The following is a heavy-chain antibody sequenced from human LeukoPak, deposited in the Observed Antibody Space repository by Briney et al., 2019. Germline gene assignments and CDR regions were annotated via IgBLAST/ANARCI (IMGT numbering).Heavy chain of an antibody. CDR2: INQDGSAK. J-gene: IGHJ4*02. Sequence: PGGSLRLSCAASGFMFTSYWMSWVRQAPGKGLEWVANINQDGSAKYYVDSVKGRFTIYRDNAQDSLSLQMNSLRAEDTAIYYCARGRGSPDYWGRGTLVTVSS. CDR1: GFMFTSYW. D-gene: IGHD2-15*01. V-gene: IGHV3-7*01. CDR3: ARGRGSPDY.